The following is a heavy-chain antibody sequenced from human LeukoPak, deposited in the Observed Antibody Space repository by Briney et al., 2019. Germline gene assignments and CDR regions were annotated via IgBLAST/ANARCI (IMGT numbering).Heavy chain of an antibody. D-gene: IGHD2-21*02. V-gene: IGHV4-59*11. CDR3: AREKYCGGDCYPQTSGYFDY. Sequence: SETLSLTCTVSGGSISSHYWSWIRQPPGKTLEWIGYIYYSGSTNYNPSLKSRVTISVDTSKNQFSLKLSSVTAADTAVYYCAREKYCGGDCYPQTSGYFDYWGQGTLVTVSS. CDR2: IYYSGST. J-gene: IGHJ4*02. CDR1: GGSISSHY.